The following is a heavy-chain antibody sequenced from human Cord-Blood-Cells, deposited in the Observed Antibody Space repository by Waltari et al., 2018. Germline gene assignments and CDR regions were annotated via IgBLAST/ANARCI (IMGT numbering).Heavy chain of an antibody. J-gene: IGHJ4*02. CDR2: IKQDGSEK. D-gene: IGHD6-13*01. V-gene: IGHV3-7*01. CDR1: GFTFRSYW. CDR3: ARYSSSYYFDY. Sequence: EVQLVESGGGLVQPGGSLRLSCAASGFTFRSYWMSWVRQAPGKGLEWVANIKQDGSEKYYVDSVKGRFTISRDNAKNSLYLQMNSLRAEDTAVYYCARYSSSYYFDYWGQGTLVTVSS.